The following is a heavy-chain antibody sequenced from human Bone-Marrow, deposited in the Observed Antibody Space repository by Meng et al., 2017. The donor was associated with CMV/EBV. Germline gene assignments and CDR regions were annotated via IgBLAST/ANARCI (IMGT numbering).Heavy chain of an antibody. J-gene: IGHJ6*02. CDR2: MYYSGST. CDR1: GGSIDSRGYY. V-gene: IGHV4-39*07. Sequence: GSLRLSCTVSGGSIDSRGYYWGWIRQSPGKGLEWIGSMYYSGSTYYNSSLKSRVTISVDTSKNQFSLKLSSVTAADTAVYYCARKGFPDETSYYYYGMDVWGQGTTVTVSS. CDR3: ARKGFPDETSYYYYGMDV. D-gene: IGHD1-14*01.